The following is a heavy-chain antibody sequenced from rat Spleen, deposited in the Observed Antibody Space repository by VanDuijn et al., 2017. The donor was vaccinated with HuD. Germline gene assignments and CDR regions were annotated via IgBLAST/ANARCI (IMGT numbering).Heavy chain of an antibody. J-gene: IGHJ2*01. CDR2: ITNTGGST. V-gene: IGHV5-31*01. CDR1: GITFNNYW. D-gene: IGHD1-12*01. CDR3: ASQRTMID. Sequence: EVQLVESGGGLVQPGRSLKLSCVASGITFNNYWMTWIRQAPGKGLEWVASITNTGGSTYYGDSVKGRFTISRDNAKSTLYLQMNSLRSEDTATYYCASQRTMIDWGQGVMVTVSS.